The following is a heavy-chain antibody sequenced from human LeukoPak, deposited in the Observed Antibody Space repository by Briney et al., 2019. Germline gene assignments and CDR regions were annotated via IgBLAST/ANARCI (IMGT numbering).Heavy chain of an antibody. D-gene: IGHD3-10*01. Sequence: GRSLRLSCAASGFTFSSFGMNWVRQAPGKWLEWDSYISDSSSLTYYADSVKGRFTISKDNAKNSLSLQLNSLRDEDTAVYFCAKVIRGGYGMDVWGQGTTVTVSS. CDR1: GFTFSSFG. CDR2: ISDSSSLT. CDR3: AKVIRGGYGMDV. V-gene: IGHV3-48*02. J-gene: IGHJ6*02.